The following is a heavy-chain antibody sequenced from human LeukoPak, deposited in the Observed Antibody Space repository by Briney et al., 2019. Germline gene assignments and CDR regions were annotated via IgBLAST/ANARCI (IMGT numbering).Heavy chain of an antibody. CDR2: IHPSGGST. D-gene: IGHD2-2*01. V-gene: IGHV1-46*01. J-gene: IGHJ4*02. CDR3: ARDCSSTRCQGPVFDN. CDR1: GYTFTSNY. Sequence: GASVQVSCKASGYTFTSNYMHWVRQAPGQGLEWMGIIHPSGGSTNYAQKFQGRVAMTRDTSTSTVYMELSSLRSEDTAIYYCARDCSSTRCQGPVFDNWGQGTLVTVSS.